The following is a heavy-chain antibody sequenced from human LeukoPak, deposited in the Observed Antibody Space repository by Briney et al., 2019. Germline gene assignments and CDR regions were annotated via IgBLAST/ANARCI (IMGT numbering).Heavy chain of an antibody. J-gene: IGHJ4*02. CDR3: ARGWYSSSWYPRPYYFDY. CDR2: MNPNSGNT. CDR1: GYTFTSYD. Sequence: ASVKVSCKASGYTFTSYDINWVRQATGQGLEWMGWMNPNSGNTGYAQRFQGRVTMTRNTSISTAYMELSSLRAEDTAVYYCARGWYSSSWYPRPYYFDYWGQGTLVTVSS. D-gene: IGHD6-13*01. V-gene: IGHV1-8*01.